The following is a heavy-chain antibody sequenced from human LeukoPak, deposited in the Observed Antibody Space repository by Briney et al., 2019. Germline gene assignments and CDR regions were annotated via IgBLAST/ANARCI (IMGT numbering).Heavy chain of an antibody. V-gene: IGHV3-48*03. CDR1: GFTFSSYE. CDR3: AKDQQSISYSP. CDR2: ISSSGSTI. J-gene: IGHJ5*02. D-gene: IGHD4-11*01. Sequence: GGSLRLSCAASGFTFSSYEMHWVRQAPGKGLEWVSYISSSGSTIYYADSVKGRFTISRDNSKNTLYLQMNSLRAEDTAIYYCAKDQQSISYSPWGQGTLVTVSS.